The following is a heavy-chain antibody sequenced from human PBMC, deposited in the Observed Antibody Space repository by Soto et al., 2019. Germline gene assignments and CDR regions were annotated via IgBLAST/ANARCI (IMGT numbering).Heavy chain of an antibody. V-gene: IGHV3-74*01. CDR3: ARGMAVAWYGC. J-gene: IGHJ4*02. D-gene: IGHD6-19*01. CDR1: GFTFSSYW. CDR2: INSHGSST. Sequence: EVQLVESGGGLVQPGGSLRLSCAASGFTFSSYWMHWVRQAPGKGLVWVSRINSHGSSTSYADSVKGRFTISRDNAKNTRFLQMNSVRGEGTAGCSCARGMAVAWYGCWGQGTLVTVSS.